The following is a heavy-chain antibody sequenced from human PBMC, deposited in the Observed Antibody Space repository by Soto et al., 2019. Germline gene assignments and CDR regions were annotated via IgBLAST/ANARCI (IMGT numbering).Heavy chain of an antibody. CDR3: TXEVASGY. CDR2: ISRDGGTK. Sequence: QVQLVESGGGVVQPGRSLRLSCAVSGFTVSTYGMHWVRQAPGKGLEWVAVISRDGGTKYYADSVKGRFTISRDNSRNTLFLEMNSLRGDXXXXXXXTXEVASGYWGQGTLVTVSS. J-gene: IGHJ4*02. D-gene: IGHD3-10*01. V-gene: IGHV3-30*03. CDR1: GFTVSTYG.